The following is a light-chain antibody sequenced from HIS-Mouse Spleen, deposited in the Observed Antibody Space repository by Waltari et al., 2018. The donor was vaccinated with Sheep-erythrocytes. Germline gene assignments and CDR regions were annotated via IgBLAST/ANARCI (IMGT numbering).Light chain of an antibody. CDR2: WAS. J-gene: IGKJ4*01. V-gene: IGKV4-1*01. Sequence: DIVMTQSPDSLAVSLGERATIICKFSQSVLYSSNNKNYLAWYQQKPGQPPKLLIYWASTRESGVPDRFSGSGSGTDFTLTISSLQAEDVAVYYCQQYYSTPLTFGGGTKVEIK. CDR1: QSVLYSSNNKNY. CDR3: QQYYSTPLT.